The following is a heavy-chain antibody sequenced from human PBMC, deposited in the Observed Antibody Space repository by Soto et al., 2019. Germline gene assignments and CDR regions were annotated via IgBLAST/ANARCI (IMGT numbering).Heavy chain of an antibody. CDR3: ARDYYDSSGYYYYAY. J-gene: IGHJ4*02. V-gene: IGHV4-34*09. CDR1: GGSFSGYY. D-gene: IGHD3-22*01. Sequence: SETLSLTCAVYGGSFSGYYWSWIRQPPGKGLEWIGYIYYSGSTYYNPSLKSRVTISVDTSKNQFSLKLSSVTAADTAVYYCARDYYDSSGYYYYAYWGQGTLVTVSS. CDR2: IYYSGST.